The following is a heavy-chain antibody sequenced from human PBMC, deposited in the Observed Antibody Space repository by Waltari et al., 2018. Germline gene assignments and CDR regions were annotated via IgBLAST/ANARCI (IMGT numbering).Heavy chain of an antibody. Sequence: QVQLVQSGAEVKKPGASVKVSCKVSGYTLTELSMHWVRQAPGKGLEWMGGFDPEDGETIYEQKVQGRVTMTEDTSTDTAYMELSSLRSEDTAVYYCATLVYCSSTSCYGYFDYWGQGTLVTVSS. CDR2: FDPEDGET. V-gene: IGHV1-24*01. D-gene: IGHD2-2*01. CDR1: GYTLTELS. CDR3: ATLVYCSSTSCYGYFDY. J-gene: IGHJ4*02.